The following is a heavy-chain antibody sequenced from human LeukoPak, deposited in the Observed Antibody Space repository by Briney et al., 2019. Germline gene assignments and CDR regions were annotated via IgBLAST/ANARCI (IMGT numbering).Heavy chain of an antibody. D-gene: IGHD3-10*01. CDR3: ARVRTVRGVYNWFDP. J-gene: IGHJ5*02. Sequence: ASVKVSCKASGYTFTGYYMHWVRQAPGQGFEWMGWINPNSGGTNYVQKFQGRVTMTRDTSISTAYMELSRLRSDDTAVYYCARVRTVRGVYNWFDPWGQGTLVTVSS. V-gene: IGHV1-2*02. CDR1: GYTFTGYY. CDR2: INPNSGGT.